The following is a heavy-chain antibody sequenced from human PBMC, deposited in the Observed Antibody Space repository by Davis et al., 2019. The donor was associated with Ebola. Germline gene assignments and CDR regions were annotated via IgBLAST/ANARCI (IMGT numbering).Heavy chain of an antibody. CDR1: GFTFDNYG. J-gene: IGHJ4*02. Sequence: PGGSLRLSCVASGFTFDNYGFHWVRQAPGKGLEWVAAISFDGNLKYLTDSVKGRFTISRDNAKNSLYLQVNSLRAEDTAMYYCARELYYSDYWGQGTLVTVSS. CDR2: ISFDGNLK. CDR3: ARELYYSDY. V-gene: IGHV3-30*03. D-gene: IGHD2-15*01.